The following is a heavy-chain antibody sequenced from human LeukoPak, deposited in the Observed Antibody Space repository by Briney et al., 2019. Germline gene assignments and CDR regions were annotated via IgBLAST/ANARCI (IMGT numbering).Heavy chain of an antibody. CDR1: GGSISSYY. J-gene: IGHJ6*02. V-gene: IGHV4-59*08. CDR2: IYYSGST. Sequence: SETLSLTCTVSGGSISSYYWTWIRQPPGKGLEWSGYIYYSGSTNYSPSLKSRVTISVDTSKNQFSLKLSSVTAADTAVYYCARLVKVTYYYGMDVWGQGTTVTVSS. CDR3: ARLVKVTYYYGMDV. D-gene: IGHD2-21*01.